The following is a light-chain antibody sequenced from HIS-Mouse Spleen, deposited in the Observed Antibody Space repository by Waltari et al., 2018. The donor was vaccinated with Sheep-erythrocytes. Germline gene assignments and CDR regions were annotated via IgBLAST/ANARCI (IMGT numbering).Light chain of an antibody. CDR1: ALPKQY. CDR3: QSADSSGTYV. Sequence: SYELTQPPSVSVSPGQTARITCSGDALPKQYAYWYQQKPGQAPARVIYKDIERPTGIPERFSGSSSGTTVTLTISGVQAEDEADYYCQSADSSGTYVFGTGTKVTVL. CDR2: KDI. V-gene: IGLV3-25*03. J-gene: IGLJ1*01.